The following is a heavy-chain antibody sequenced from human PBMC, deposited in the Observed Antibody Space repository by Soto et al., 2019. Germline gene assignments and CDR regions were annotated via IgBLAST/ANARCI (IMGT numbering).Heavy chain of an antibody. V-gene: IGHV1-69*13. J-gene: IGHJ6*02. CDR3: ARRDFEAVADVDYYYGMDV. CDR1: GGTFSSYA. D-gene: IGHD6-19*01. CDR2: IIPIFGTA. Sequence: ASLKVACKASGGTFSSYAISWVRQAPGQGLEWMGGIIPIFGTANYAQKFQGRVTITADESTSTAYMELSSLRSEDTAVYYCARRDFEAVADVDYYYGMDVWGQGTTVTVSS.